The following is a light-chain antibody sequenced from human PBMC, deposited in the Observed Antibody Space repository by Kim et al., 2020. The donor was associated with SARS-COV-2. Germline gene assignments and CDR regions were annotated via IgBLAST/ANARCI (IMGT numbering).Light chain of an antibody. CDR2: GAS. J-gene: IGKJ4*01. Sequence: EIVLTQSPGTLSLSPGERATLSCRASQSVSSSYLAWYQQKPGQAPRLLIYGASSRATGIPDRFSGSGSGTDFTLTISRLEPEDFAVYYCQQYGSVFGGGTKVDIK. CDR1: QSVSSSY. V-gene: IGKV3-20*01. CDR3: QQYGSV.